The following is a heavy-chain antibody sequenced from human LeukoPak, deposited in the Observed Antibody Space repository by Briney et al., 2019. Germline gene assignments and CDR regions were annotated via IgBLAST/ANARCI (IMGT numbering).Heavy chain of an antibody. V-gene: IGHV1-2*02. Sequence: ASVKVSCKASGYTFTGYHMHWVRQAPGQGLEWMGWINPDSGGTDYAQKFQGRVTMTRDTSISTAYMELSRLRSDDTAVYYCARARGYSGYDYYYYYYYMDVWGKGTTVTVSS. CDR3: ARARGYSGYDYYYYYYYMDV. CDR2: INPDSGGT. D-gene: IGHD5-12*01. J-gene: IGHJ6*03. CDR1: GYTFTGYH.